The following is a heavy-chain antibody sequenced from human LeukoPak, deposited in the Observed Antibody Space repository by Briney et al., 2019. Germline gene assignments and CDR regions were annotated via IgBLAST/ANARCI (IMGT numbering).Heavy chain of an antibody. CDR1: GGSISSYY. D-gene: IGHD6-19*01. CDR3: ARRIRADWYFDL. Sequence: SETLSLTCTVPGGSISSYYWSWIRQPPGKGLEWIGYIYYSGSTTYNPSLKSRVTISVDTSKNQFSLRLSSVTAADTAVYYCARRIRADWYFDLWGRGTLVTVSS. V-gene: IGHV4-59*08. CDR2: IYYSGST. J-gene: IGHJ2*01.